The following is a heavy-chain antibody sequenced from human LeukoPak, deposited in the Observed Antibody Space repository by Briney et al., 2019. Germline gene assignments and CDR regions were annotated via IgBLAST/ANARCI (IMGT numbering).Heavy chain of an antibody. CDR2: IGTAGDT. Sequence: GRSLRLSCAASGLSVSNSDMHWVRQSIGKGLEWVSGIGTAGDTHYPDSVKGRFTISRESAKNSLYLQMNSLRAEDTAVYYCTRERTAVTGLDAFDIWGQGTTVTVSS. CDR3: TRERTAVTGLDAFDI. V-gene: IGHV3-13*01. CDR1: GLSVSNSD. D-gene: IGHD4-11*01. J-gene: IGHJ3*02.